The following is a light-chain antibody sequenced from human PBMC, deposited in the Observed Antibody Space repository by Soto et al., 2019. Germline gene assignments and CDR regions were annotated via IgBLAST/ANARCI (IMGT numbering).Light chain of an antibody. CDR3: QSYDSDFFVV. Sequence: NFMLTQPHSVSESPGKTVTLSCTRSSGSIASSYVQWYQQRPGSAPTTVLYEDNQRPSGVPDRFSGSIDSSSNSASLTISGLKTEDEADYYCQSYDSDFFVVFGGGTKLTVL. J-gene: IGLJ2*01. CDR1: SGSIASSY. CDR2: EDN. V-gene: IGLV6-57*04.